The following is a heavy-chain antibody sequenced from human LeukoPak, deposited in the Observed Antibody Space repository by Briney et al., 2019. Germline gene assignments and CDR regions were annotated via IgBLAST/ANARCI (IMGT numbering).Heavy chain of an antibody. CDR1: GFTFRTYA. V-gene: IGHV3-23*01. Sequence: GGSLRLSCAASGFTFRTYAMSWVRQAPGKGLEWVSTISDSGLTTNYADSVKGRFTISRDNAKNSLYLQMNSLRAEDTAVYYCARAKRYYDSSGYYGYWGQGTLVTVSS. J-gene: IGHJ4*02. CDR2: ISDSGLTT. D-gene: IGHD3-22*01. CDR3: ARAKRYYDSSGYYGY.